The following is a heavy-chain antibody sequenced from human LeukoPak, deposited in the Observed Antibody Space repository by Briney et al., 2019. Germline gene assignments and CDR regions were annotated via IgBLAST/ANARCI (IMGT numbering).Heavy chain of an antibody. CDR2: INHSGST. V-gene: IGHV4-34*01. D-gene: IGHD2-2*01. CDR3: ARGKNLGSSTSCHDY. CDR1: GGSFSGYY. Sequence: SETLSLTCAVYGGSFSGYYWSWIRQPPGKGLEWIGEINHSGSTNNNPSLKSRVTISVDTSKNQFSLKLSSVTAADTAVYYCARGKNLGSSTSCHDYWGQGTLVTVSS. J-gene: IGHJ4*02.